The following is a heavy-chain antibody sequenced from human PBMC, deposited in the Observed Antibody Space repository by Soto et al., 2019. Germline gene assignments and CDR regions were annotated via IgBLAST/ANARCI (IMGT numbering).Heavy chain of an antibody. D-gene: IGHD3-22*01. CDR2: IWYDGSNK. CDR1: GFTFSSYG. J-gene: IGHJ4*02. CDR3: ARDGSLGYYDSSGYYTY. Sequence: PGGSLRLSCAASGFTFSSYGMHWVRQAPGKGLEWVAVIWYDGSNKYYADSVKGRFTISRDNSKNTLYLQMNSLRAEDTAVYYCARDGSLGYYDSSGYYTYWGQGTLVTVSS. V-gene: IGHV3-33*01.